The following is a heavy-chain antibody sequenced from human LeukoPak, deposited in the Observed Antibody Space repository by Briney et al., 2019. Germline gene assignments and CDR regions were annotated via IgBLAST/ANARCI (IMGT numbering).Heavy chain of an antibody. Sequence: SVKVSCKASGGTFSSYAISWVRQAPGQGLEWMGRIIPILGIANYAQKFQGRVTITADKSTSTAYMELSSLRSEDTAVYYRARELVGYYDSSGHDFDYWGQGTLVTVSS. CDR3: ARELVGYYDSSGHDFDY. CDR2: IIPILGIA. J-gene: IGHJ4*02. CDR1: GGTFSSYA. V-gene: IGHV1-69*04. D-gene: IGHD3-22*01.